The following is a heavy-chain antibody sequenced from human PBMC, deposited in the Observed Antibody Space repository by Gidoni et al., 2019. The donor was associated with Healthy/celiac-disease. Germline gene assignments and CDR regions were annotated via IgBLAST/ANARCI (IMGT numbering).Heavy chain of an antibody. CDR1: GGSISSYY. CDR3: ARTDYGGNSGVDY. J-gene: IGHJ4*02. V-gene: IGHV4-59*01. CDR2: IYDSGST. Sequence: QVQLQESGPGLVKPSETLSLTCTVAGGSISSYYWSWIRQHPGMGLEWIEYIYDSGSTNYNPSLKSRVTISVDTSKNQFSLKLSSVTAADTAVYYCARTDYGGNSGVDYWGQGTLVTVSS. D-gene: IGHD4-17*01.